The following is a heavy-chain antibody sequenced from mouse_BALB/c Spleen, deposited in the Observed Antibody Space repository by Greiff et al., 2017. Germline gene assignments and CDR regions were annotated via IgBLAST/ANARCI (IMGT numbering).Heavy chain of an antibody. Sequence: EVNVVESGGGLVKPGGSLKLSCAASGFTFSSYTMSWVRQTPEKRLEWVATISSGGSYTYYPDSVKGRFTISRDNAKNTLYLQMSSLKSEDTAMYYCTSDGYDVDYWGQGTTLTVSS. CDR1: GFTFSSYT. CDR2: ISSGGSYT. J-gene: IGHJ2*01. D-gene: IGHD2-2*01. V-gene: IGHV5-6-4*01. CDR3: TSDGYDVDY.